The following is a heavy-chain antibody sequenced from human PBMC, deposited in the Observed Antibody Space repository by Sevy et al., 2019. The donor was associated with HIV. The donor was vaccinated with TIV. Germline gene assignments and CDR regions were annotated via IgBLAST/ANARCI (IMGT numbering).Heavy chain of an antibody. Sequence: GGSLRLSCGASGFTFDEYAMHWVRQAPGKGLEWVSGISGNSGRIGYADSVKGRFTISRDNAKNSLYLQMSSLRAEATAFYYCVKDMEAINEGCFDYWGQGALVTVSS. D-gene: IGHD2-15*01. J-gene: IGHJ4*02. CDR3: VKDMEAINEGCFDY. CDR2: ISGNSGRI. CDR1: GFTFDEYA. V-gene: IGHV3-9*01.